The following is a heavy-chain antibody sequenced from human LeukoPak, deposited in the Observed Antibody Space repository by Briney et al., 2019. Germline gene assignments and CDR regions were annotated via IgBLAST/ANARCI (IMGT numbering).Heavy chain of an antibody. CDR2: INPNSGGT. CDR1: GYTFTGYY. J-gene: IGHJ6*02. V-gene: IGHV1-2*02. Sequence: GASVKVSCKASGYTFTGYYIHWVRQAPGQGLEWMGWINPNSGGTNYAQKFQGRVTMTRDTSISTAYMELSRLRSDDTAVYYCAKGEVEVLSQTLINIYYYYGMDVWGQGTTVTVSS. CDR3: AKGEVEVLSQTLINIYYYYGMDV. D-gene: IGHD1-26*01.